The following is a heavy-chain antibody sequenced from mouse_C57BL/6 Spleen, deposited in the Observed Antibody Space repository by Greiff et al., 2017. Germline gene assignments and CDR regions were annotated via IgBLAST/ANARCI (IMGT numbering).Heavy chain of an antibody. CDR3: ASYYYGSSYYYAMDY. CDR2: IWRGGST. CDR1: GFSLTSYG. Sequence: QVQLHQSGPGLVQPSQSLSITCTVSGFSLTSYGVHWVRQSPGKGLEWLGVIWRGGSTDYNAAFISILSISKDNSKRQVLFKMNSLQADDPTIYYCASYYYGSSYYYAMDYWGQGTSVTGSS. J-gene: IGHJ4*01. D-gene: IGHD1-1*01. V-gene: IGHV2-2*01.